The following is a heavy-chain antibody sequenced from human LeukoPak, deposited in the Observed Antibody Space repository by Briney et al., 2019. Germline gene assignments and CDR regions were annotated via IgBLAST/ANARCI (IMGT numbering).Heavy chain of an antibody. CDR2: IDPSDSYT. D-gene: IGHD2-15*01. Sequence: GESLRISCKGSGCSFTTYWISWVRQMPGKGLEWMGRIDPSDSYTNYSPSFQGHVAISADKSISTAYLQWSSLKASDSAMYYCARLSAGVVAHKYYYYGMDVWGKGTTVTVSS. V-gene: IGHV5-10-1*01. CDR1: GCSFTTYW. CDR3: ARLSAGVVAHKYYYYGMDV. J-gene: IGHJ6*04.